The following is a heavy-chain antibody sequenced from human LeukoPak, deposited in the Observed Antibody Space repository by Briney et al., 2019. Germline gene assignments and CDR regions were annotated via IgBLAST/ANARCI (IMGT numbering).Heavy chain of an antibody. CDR1: GFTFTTYA. J-gene: IGHJ4*02. CDR3: AKAKSLEY. CDR2: INSSGDNT. Sequence: PGGSLRLSCAASGFTFTTYAMTWVRQAPGKGLEWVSDINSSGDNTYYADSVKGRFTISRDNSKNTLYLEMNSLRVEDTAVYYCAKAKSLEYWGQGTLVTVSS. V-gene: IGHV3-23*01.